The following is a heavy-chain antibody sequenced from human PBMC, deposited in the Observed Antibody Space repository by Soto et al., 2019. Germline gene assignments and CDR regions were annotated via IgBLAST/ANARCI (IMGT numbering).Heavy chain of an antibody. Sequence: QVQLVQSGADVKKPGASVKVSCKASGYTFTGYYMHWVRQAPGQGLERMGWINPNSGGTNYAQKFQGWVTMTRDTSISTAYMELSRLRSDYTAVYYCARDVPSIAAAGPNYYYYGMDVWGQGTTVTVSS. J-gene: IGHJ6*02. CDR3: ARDVPSIAAAGPNYYYYGMDV. CDR2: INPNSGGT. D-gene: IGHD6-13*01. V-gene: IGHV1-2*04. CDR1: GYTFTGYY.